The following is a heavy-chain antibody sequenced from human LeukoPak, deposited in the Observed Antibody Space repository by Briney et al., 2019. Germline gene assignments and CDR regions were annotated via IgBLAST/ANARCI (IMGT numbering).Heavy chain of an antibody. D-gene: IGHD3-10*01. J-gene: IGHJ5*02. CDR2: ISAYNGNT. CDR3: VRDGEGVAISVNYWFDP. Sequence: ASVKVSCKASGYTFTSYGINWVRQAPGQGLEWMGWISAYNGNTNYAQKLQGRVTMTRDTSISTAYMELRGLRSEDTAVYYCVRDGEGVAISVNYWFDPWGQGTLVTVSS. CDR1: GYTFTSYG. V-gene: IGHV1-18*01.